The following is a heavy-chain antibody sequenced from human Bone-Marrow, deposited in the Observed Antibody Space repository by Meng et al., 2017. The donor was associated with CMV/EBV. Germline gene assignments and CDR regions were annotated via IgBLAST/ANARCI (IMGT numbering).Heavy chain of an antibody. CDR1: GFTFSSYA. D-gene: IGHD7-27*01. J-gene: IGHJ2*01. CDR3: ARGQLGTSNWYFDL. Sequence: LSLTCAASGFTFSSYAMHWVRQAPGKGLEWVAVISYDGSNKYYADSVKGRFTISRDNAKNSLYLQMSSLRAEDTAIYYCARGQLGTSNWYFDLWGRGTLVTVSS. CDR2: ISYDGSNK. V-gene: IGHV3-30*04.